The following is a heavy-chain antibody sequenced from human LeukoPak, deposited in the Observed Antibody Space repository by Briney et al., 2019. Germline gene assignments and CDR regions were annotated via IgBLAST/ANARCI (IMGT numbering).Heavy chain of an antibody. CDR2: ISAYNGNT. CDR1: GYTFTGYY. J-gene: IGHJ4*02. D-gene: IGHD6-19*01. Sequence: ASVKVSCKASGYTFTGYYMHWVRQAPGQGLEWMGWISAYNGNTNYAQKLQGRVTMTRDTSISTAYMELSRLRSDDTAVYYCARAFVAVADNYWGQGTLVTVSS. CDR3: ARAFVAVADNY. V-gene: IGHV1-2*02.